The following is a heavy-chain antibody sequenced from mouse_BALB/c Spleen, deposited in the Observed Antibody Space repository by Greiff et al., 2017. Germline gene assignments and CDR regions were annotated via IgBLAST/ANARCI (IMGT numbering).Heavy chain of an antibody. CDR1: GFTFSSYT. CDR2: ISSGGSYT. J-gene: IGHJ3*01. Sequence: EVHLVESGGGLVKPGGSLKLSCAASGFTFSSYTMSWVRQTPEKRLEWVATISSGGSYTYYPDSVKGRFTISRDNAKNTLYLLMSSLKSEDTAMYYCTRGGYDSPWFAYWGQGTLVTVSA. D-gene: IGHD2-4*01. V-gene: IGHV5-6-4*01. CDR3: TRGGYDSPWFAY.